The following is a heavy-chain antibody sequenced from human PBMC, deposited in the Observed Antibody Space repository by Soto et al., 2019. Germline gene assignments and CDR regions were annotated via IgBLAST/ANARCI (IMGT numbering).Heavy chain of an antibody. CDR3: ARHLHSDSVHISPVSPHY. V-gene: IGHV5-51*01. Sequence: GESLKISCKTSGYSFRSYWIGWVRQMPGKGLERMGIIYPGDSNTRYSPSFQGQVTISADKSISTAFLQWSSLKAADSAMYYCARHLHSDSVHISPVSPHYWGQGTLVNVSS. D-gene: IGHD4-4*01. CDR1: GYSFRSYW. J-gene: IGHJ4*02. CDR2: IYPGDSNT.